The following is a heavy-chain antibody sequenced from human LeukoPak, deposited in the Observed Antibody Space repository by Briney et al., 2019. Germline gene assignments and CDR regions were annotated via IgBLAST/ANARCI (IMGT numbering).Heavy chain of an antibody. Sequence: SETLSLTCTVSGGSISSYYWSWIRQPPGKGLEWIGYIYYSGSTNYNPSLKSRVTISVDTSKNQFSLKLSSVTAAHTTVYYCARALYRLGSSLYIDYWGQGTLVTVSS. D-gene: IGHD6-13*01. CDR2: IYYSGST. V-gene: IGHV4-59*01. J-gene: IGHJ4*02. CDR1: GGSISSYY. CDR3: ARALYRLGSSLYIDY.